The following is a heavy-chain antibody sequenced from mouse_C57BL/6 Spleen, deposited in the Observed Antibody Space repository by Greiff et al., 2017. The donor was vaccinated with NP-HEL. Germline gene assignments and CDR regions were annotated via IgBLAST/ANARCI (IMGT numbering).Heavy chain of an antibody. D-gene: IGHD4-1*01. V-gene: IGHV3-6*01. Sequence: EVHLVESGPGLVKPSQSLSLTCSVTGYSITSGYYWNWIRQFPGNKLEWMGYISYDGSNNYNPSLKNRISITRDTSKNQFFLKLNSVTTEDTATYYCARDGNWVDYWGQGTTLTVSS. J-gene: IGHJ2*01. CDR2: ISYDGSN. CDR1: GYSITSGYY. CDR3: ARDGNWVDY.